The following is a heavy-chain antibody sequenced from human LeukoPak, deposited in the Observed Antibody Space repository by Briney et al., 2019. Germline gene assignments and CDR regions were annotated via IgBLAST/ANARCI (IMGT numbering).Heavy chain of an antibody. CDR3: ARDEGGSYYDDY. D-gene: IGHD1-26*01. V-gene: IGHV3-21*01. J-gene: IGHJ4*02. Sequence: PGGSLRLSCAASGFTFSSYSMNWVRQAPGKGLEWVSSISSSSSYIYYADSVKGRFTISRDNAKNSLYLQMNSLRAEDTAVYYCARDEGGSYYDDYWGQGTLVTASS. CDR2: ISSSSSYI. CDR1: GFTFSSYS.